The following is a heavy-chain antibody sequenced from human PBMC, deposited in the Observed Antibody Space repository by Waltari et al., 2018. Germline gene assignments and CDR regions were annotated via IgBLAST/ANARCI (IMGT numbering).Heavy chain of an antibody. D-gene: IGHD4-17*01. CDR1: GGSFSGSY. Sequence: QVQVQQWGAGLVKPSETLSLTCAVYGGSFSGSYWGCLRQPPGKALAWIGEIDHSGVTNYNPSLTSRATISVDTSRNQLSLKLTSVTAADTAIYYCALSRYGLASPKFDPWGQGTLVTVSS. CDR3: ALSRYGLASPKFDP. CDR2: IDHSGVT. J-gene: IGHJ5*02. V-gene: IGHV4-34*02.